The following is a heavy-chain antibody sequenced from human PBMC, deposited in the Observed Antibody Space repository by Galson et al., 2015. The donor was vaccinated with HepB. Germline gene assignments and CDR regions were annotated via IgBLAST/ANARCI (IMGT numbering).Heavy chain of an antibody. Sequence: SVKVSCKASGGTFSSYAISWVRQAPGQGLEWMGRIIPILGIANYAQKFQGRVTITADKSTSTAYMELSSLRSEDTAVYYCARGSDCSGGSCWNYWGQGTLVTVSS. CDR1: GGTFSSYA. CDR2: IIPILGIA. D-gene: IGHD2-15*01. J-gene: IGHJ4*02. V-gene: IGHV1-69*04. CDR3: ARGSDCSGGSCWNY.